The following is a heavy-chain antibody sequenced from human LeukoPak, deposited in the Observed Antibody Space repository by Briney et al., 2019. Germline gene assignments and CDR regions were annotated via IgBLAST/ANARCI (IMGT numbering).Heavy chain of an antibody. J-gene: IGHJ4*02. CDR2: IRSKANSYAT. CDR3: TRGAYSGSYTDY. Sequence: GGSLRLSCAASGFTFSGSAMHWVRQASGKGLEWVGRIRSKANSYATAHAASVKGRFTISRDDSKNTAYLQMNSLKTEDTAVYYCTRGAYSGSYTDYWGQGTLVTVSS. V-gene: IGHV3-73*01. D-gene: IGHD1-26*01. CDR1: GFTFSGSA.